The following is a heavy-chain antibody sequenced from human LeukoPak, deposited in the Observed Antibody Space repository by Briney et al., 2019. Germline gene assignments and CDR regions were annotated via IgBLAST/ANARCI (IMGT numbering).Heavy chain of an antibody. V-gene: IGHV1-2*06. D-gene: IGHD3-10*01. CDR1: GYTFTGYY. CDR3: ARKEGIFPEYGSGDLHAFDI. CDR2: INPNSGGT. Sequence: ASVKVSCKASGYTFTGYYMHWVRQAPGQGLEWMGRINPNSGGTNYAQKFQGRATMTRDTSISTAYMELSRLRSDDTAVYYCARKEGIFPEYGSGDLHAFDIWGQGTMVTVSS. J-gene: IGHJ3*02.